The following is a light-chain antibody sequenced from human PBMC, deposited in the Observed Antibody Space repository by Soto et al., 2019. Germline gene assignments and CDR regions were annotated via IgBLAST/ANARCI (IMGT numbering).Light chain of an antibody. J-gene: IGLJ2*01. V-gene: IGLV1-47*01. Sequence: QAVVTQPPSASGTPGQRVTISCSGSSSNIGSNYVYWYQQLPGTAPKVLIYRNNQRPSGVPDRFSGSKSGTSASLAISGLRSEDEADYYCAAWDDSRVVFGGGTKVTVL. CDR2: RNN. CDR1: SSNIGSNY. CDR3: AAWDDSRVV.